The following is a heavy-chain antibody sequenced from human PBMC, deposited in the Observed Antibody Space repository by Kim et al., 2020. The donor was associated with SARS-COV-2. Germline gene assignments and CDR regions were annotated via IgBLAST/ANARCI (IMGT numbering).Heavy chain of an antibody. CDR3: ARVLPGFVWYFDL. CDR2: INTSGNT. Sequence: SETLSLTCAVSADSIYTYYWSWIRQPAGKRLEYIGRINTSGNTNYNPSFQSRVTMSMDTSGTQFSLRLNSVTAADTAVYYCARVLPGFVWYFDLWGRGILVTVSS. CDR1: ADSIYTYY. J-gene: IGHJ2*01. V-gene: IGHV4-4*07. D-gene: IGHD3-16*01.